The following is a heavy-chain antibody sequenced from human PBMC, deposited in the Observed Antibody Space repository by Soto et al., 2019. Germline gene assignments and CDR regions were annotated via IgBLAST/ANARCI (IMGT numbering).Heavy chain of an antibody. CDR2: INHSGST. J-gene: IGHJ4*02. D-gene: IGHD6-6*01. Sequence: SETLSLTCAVYGGSFSGYYWSWIRQPPGKGLEWIGEINHSGSTNYNPSLKSRVTISVDTSKNQFSLKLSSVTAADTAVYYCAREPSSIAARPYIDYWGQGTLVTVSS. CDR1: GGSFSGYY. V-gene: IGHV4-34*01. CDR3: AREPSSIAARPYIDY.